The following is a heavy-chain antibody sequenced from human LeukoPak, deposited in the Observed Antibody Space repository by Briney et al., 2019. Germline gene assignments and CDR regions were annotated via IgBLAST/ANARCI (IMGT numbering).Heavy chain of an antibody. V-gene: IGHV4-59*01. J-gene: IGHJ3*02. CDR2: VYYSGST. Sequence: SETLSPTCTVSGGSISTYYWSWIRQPPGKGLHWTGYVYYSGSTNYNPSLKSRVTISADTSKNQFSLRLSSVTAADTAVYYCARGLNNRKSGRRFDVFEIWGQGTMVTVSS. D-gene: IGHD1-14*01. CDR3: ARGLNNRKSGRRFDVFEI. CDR1: GGSISTYY.